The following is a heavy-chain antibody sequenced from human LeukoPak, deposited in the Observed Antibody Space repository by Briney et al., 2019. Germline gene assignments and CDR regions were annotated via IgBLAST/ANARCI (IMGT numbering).Heavy chain of an antibody. CDR3: ARGGEMATILFDY. V-gene: IGHV1-2*02. Sequence: GASVKVSCKSSGYTFTGYYMHWVRQAPGQGLEWMGWINPNSGGTNYAQKFQGRVTMTRDTSISTAYMELSRLRTDDTAVYYCARGGEMATILFDYWGQGTLVTVSS. J-gene: IGHJ4*02. D-gene: IGHD5-24*01. CDR2: INPNSGGT. CDR1: GYTFTGYY.